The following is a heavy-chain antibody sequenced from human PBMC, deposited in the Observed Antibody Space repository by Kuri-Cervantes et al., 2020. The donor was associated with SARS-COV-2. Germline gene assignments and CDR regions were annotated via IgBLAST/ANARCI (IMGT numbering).Heavy chain of an antibody. J-gene: IGHJ6*03. Sequence: GESLKISCAASGFTFSSYWMHWVRQAPGKGLVWVSRINSDGSSTSYADSVKGRFTISRDNAKNTQYLQMNSLRAEDTAVYYCAKDFGFRGFYYYYYMDVWGKGTTVTVSS. CDR3: AKDFGFRGFYYYYYMDV. CDR2: INSDGSST. CDR1: GFTFSSYW. D-gene: IGHD3-10*01. V-gene: IGHV3-74*01.